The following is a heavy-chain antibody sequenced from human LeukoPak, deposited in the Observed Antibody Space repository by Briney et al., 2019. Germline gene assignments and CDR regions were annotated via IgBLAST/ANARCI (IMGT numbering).Heavy chain of an antibody. V-gene: IGHV1-2*02. CDR1: GYTFAGYY. J-gene: IGHJ4*02. CDR3: ARAGRYTQQLVQPHYFDY. CDR2: INPNSGGT. Sequence: GASVKVSCKASGYTFAGYYMHWVRQAPGQGLEWMGWINPNSGGTNYAQKFQGRVTMTRDTSISTAYMELSRLRSDDTAVYYCARAGRYTQQLVQPHYFDYWGQGTLVTVSS. D-gene: IGHD6-13*01.